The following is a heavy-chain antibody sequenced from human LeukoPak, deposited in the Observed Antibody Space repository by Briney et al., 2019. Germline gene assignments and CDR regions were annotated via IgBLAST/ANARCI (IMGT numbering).Heavy chain of an antibody. D-gene: IGHD2-2*01. Sequence: ASVKVSCKASGYTFTSYAMNWVRQAPGQGLEWMGWINAYNGNTNYAQKLQGRVTMTTDTSTSTAYMELRSLRSDDTAVYYCARDSDIVVVPAAIYAYWGQGTLVTVSS. V-gene: IGHV1-18*01. J-gene: IGHJ4*02. CDR3: ARDSDIVVVPAAIYAY. CDR1: GYTFTSYA. CDR2: INAYNGNT.